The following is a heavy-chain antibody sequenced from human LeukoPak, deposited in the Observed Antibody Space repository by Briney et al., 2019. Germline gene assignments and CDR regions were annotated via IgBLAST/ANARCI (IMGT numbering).Heavy chain of an antibody. CDR1: GGSISSNNYY. CDR3: ARVRRDIVATIPPYFDY. V-gene: IGHV4-39*07. CDR2: IYYSGST. Sequence: EPSETLSLTCTVSGGSISSNNYYWGWIRQPPGKGLEWIGSIYYSGSTYYNPSLKSRVTISVDTSKNQFSLKLSSVTAADTAMYYCARVRRDIVATIPPYFDYWGQGTLVTVSS. D-gene: IGHD5-12*01. J-gene: IGHJ4*02.